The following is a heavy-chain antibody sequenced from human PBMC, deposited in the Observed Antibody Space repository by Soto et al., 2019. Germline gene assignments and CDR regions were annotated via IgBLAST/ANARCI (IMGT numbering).Heavy chain of an antibody. CDR3: AREPGVAYYYDSSGGDAFDI. CDR1: GFTFSSYA. D-gene: IGHD3-22*01. V-gene: IGHV3-30-3*01. CDR2: ISYDGSNK. Sequence: GALRLSCAASGFTFSSYAMHWVRQAPGKGLEWVAVISYDGSNKYYADSVKGRFTISRDNAKNSLYLQMNSLRAEDTAVYYCAREPGVAYYYDSSGGDAFDIWGQGTMVTVSS. J-gene: IGHJ3*02.